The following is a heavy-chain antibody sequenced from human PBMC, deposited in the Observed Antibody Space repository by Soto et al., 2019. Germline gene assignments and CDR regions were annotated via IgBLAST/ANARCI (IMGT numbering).Heavy chain of an antibody. V-gene: IGHV3-30-3*01. Sequence: QVQLVESGGGVVQPGRSLRLSCAASGFTFSSYAMHWVRQAPGKGLEWVAVISYDGSNKYYADSVKGRFTISRDNSKTLDQQMNSLRAEDTAVYYCVRDKSPYSSGWHNRHFDYWGQGTLVTVSS. CDR1: GFTFSSYA. D-gene: IGHD6-19*01. CDR3: VRDKSPYSSGWHNRHFDY. CDR2: ISYDGSNK. J-gene: IGHJ4*02.